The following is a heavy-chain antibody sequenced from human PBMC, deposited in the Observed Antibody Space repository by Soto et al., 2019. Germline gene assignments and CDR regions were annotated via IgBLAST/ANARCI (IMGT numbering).Heavy chain of an antibody. CDR2: ISYDGSNK. V-gene: IGHV3-30-3*01. J-gene: IGHJ4*02. D-gene: IGHD5-18*01. Sequence: PGGSLRLSCAASGFTFSSYAMHWVRQAPGKGLEWVAVISYDGSNKYYADSVKGRFTISRDNSKNTLYLQMNSLRAEDTAVYYCARGGGSTAMVGTLDYWGQGTLVTVSS. CDR3: ARGGGSTAMVGTLDY. CDR1: GFTFSSYA.